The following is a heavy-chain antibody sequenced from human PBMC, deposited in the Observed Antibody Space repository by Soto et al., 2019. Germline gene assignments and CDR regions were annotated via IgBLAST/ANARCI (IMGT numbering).Heavy chain of an antibody. J-gene: IGHJ1*01. Sequence: SETLSLTCAVYGGSFSGYYWSWIRQPPGKGLEWIGEINHSGSTNYNPSLKSRVTISVDTSKNQFSLKLSSVTAADTAVYYCARGVPYCSGGSCYPWYFQHWGQGTLVTVSS. V-gene: IGHV4-34*01. CDR2: INHSGST. CDR3: ARGVPYCSGGSCYPWYFQH. D-gene: IGHD2-15*01. CDR1: GGSFSGYY.